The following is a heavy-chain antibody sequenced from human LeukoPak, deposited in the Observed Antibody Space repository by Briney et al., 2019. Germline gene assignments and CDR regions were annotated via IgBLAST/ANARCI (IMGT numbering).Heavy chain of an antibody. CDR3: ARSNDAFDI. Sequence: TGGSLRLSCAASGFTVSSNYMNWVRQAPGKGLEWVSIIYSGGSTFYADSVKGRFTTSRDNSKNTPHLQMNSLRAEDTAVYYCARSNDAFDIWGQGTMVTVSS. D-gene: IGHD5/OR15-5a*01. J-gene: IGHJ3*02. CDR1: GFTVSSNY. CDR2: IYSGGST. V-gene: IGHV3-53*01.